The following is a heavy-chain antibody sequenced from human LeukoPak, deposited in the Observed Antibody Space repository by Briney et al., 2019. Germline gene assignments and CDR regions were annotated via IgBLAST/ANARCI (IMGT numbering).Heavy chain of an antibody. CDR2: IYYSGST. V-gene: IGHV4-59*08. D-gene: IGHD3-3*01. Sequence: PSETLSLTCTVSGGSISSYYWSRIRQPPGKGLEWIGYIYYSGSTNYNPSLKSRVTISVDTSKNQFSLKLSSVTAADTAVYYCASSSLEWLLGPDYWGQGTLVTVSS. CDR1: GGSISSYY. J-gene: IGHJ4*02. CDR3: ASSSLEWLLGPDY.